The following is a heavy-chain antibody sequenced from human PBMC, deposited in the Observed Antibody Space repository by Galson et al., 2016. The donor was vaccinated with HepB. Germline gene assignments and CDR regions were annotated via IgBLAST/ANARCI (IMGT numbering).Heavy chain of an antibody. CDR3: SRQGLKTKPTDALDM. CDR2: IYPGDSDT. CDR1: DFSFSSYW. D-gene: IGHD1-14*01. Sequence: QSGAEVKKPGESLKISCKAFDFSFSSYWIGWVRQMPGKGLECMGIIYPGDSDTRYSPAFQGQVTISADQSTSTAYMQWSSLEASDTAMYYCSRQGLKTKPTDALDMWGQGTMVIVSS. J-gene: IGHJ3*02. V-gene: IGHV5-51*01.